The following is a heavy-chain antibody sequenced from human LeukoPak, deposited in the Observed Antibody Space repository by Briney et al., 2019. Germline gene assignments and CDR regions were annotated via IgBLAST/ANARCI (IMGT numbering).Heavy chain of an antibody. D-gene: IGHD3-10*01. CDR1: GGSFSGYY. CDR3: ARYYGAGRDADY. V-gene: IGHV4-34*01. Sequence: SETLSLTCAVYGGSFSGYYWSGIRQPPGKGLEWIGEINHSGSTNYNPSLKSRVTISVAPSKNQFSLKLSSVTAAGTAVYFCARYYGAGRDADYWGEGTLVTVSS. CDR2: INHSGST. J-gene: IGHJ4*02.